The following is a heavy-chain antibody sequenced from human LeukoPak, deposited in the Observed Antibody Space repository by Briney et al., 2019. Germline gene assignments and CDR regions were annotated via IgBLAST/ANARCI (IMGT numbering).Heavy chain of an antibody. Sequence: QSGGSLRLSCAASGFTFSSYEMNWVRQAPGKGLEWVSYISSSGSTIYYADSVKGRLTISRDNAKNSLYLQMNSLRVEDTAVYYCARVGGLPAALYYFDYWGQGTLVTVSS. V-gene: IGHV3-48*03. J-gene: IGHJ4*02. D-gene: IGHD2-2*01. CDR2: ISSSGSTI. CDR1: GFTFSSYE. CDR3: ARVGGLPAALYYFDY.